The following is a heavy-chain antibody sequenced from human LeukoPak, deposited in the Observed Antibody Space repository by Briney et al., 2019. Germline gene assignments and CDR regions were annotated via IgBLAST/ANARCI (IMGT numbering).Heavy chain of an antibody. Sequence: PGGALRLSCEASGFTFSSYAMSWVRPAPGKGLEWVSAISGSGGRTYYADSVKGRFTISRDNSKNTLYLQMNSLRDEDTAVYYCARGWREFYFEYWGQGNLVTVSS. J-gene: IGHJ4*02. CDR2: ISGSGGRT. V-gene: IGHV3-23*01. CDR3: ARGWREFYFEY. D-gene: IGHD3-3*01. CDR1: GFTFSSYA.